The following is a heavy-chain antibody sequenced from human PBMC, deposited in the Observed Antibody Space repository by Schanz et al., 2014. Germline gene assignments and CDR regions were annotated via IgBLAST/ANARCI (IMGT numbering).Heavy chain of an antibody. CDR1: GGSLSGSY. Sequence: QVQLQESGPGLVKPSETLSLTCTVSGGSLSGSYWSWIRQPPGKGLEWIGYIYYSGSTNYNPSLKSRVSISVDTSKNQFSLNLRSLTAADTAVYYCARDPGYSGQYGLDVWGQGTTVTVSS. CDR3: ARDPGYSGQYGLDV. D-gene: IGHD6-13*01. J-gene: IGHJ6*02. V-gene: IGHV4-59*01. CDR2: IYYSGST.